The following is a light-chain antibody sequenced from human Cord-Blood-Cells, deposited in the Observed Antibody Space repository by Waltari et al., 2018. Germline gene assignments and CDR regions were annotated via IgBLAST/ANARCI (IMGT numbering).Light chain of an antibody. V-gene: IGKV3-20*01. CDR3: QQYGSSPPYT. CDR2: GAS. CDR1: QSVSSSY. J-gene: IGKJ2*01. Sequence: VLTQSPGTLSLSPGERPTLYCRASQSVSSSYLAWYQQKPGQAPRLLIYGASSRSTGIPDRFIGSGSGTDFTLTISRLEPEDFAVYYCQQYGSSPPYTFGQGTKLEIK.